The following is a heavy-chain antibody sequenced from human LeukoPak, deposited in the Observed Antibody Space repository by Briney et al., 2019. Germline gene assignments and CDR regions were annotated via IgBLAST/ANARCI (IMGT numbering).Heavy chain of an antibody. Sequence: PGGSLRLSCAASGFTFSSYAMHWVRQAPGKGLEYVSAISGNGGSTYYANSVKGRFSISRDNSKNTLYLQMGSLRAEDMAVYYCAREAHSGSYYCDYWGQGTPVTVSS. J-gene: IGHJ4*02. V-gene: IGHV3-64*01. D-gene: IGHD1-26*01. CDR2: ISGNGGST. CDR1: GFTFSSYA. CDR3: AREAHSGSYYCDY.